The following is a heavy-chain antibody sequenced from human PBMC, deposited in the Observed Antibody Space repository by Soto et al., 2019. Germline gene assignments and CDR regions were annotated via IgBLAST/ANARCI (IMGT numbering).Heavy chain of an antibody. Sequence: SETPSLTCTVSGGPMINFYWSWIRQPPGKGLEWIGYVYYNGNTNYNPSLKSRVTMSVDTSKNQFSLKVRSVTAADTAVYYCARALRGDYWGRGTLVTVS. CDR3: ARALRGDY. D-gene: IGHD3-10*01. CDR1: GGPMINFY. V-gene: IGHV4-59*01. CDR2: VYYNGNT. J-gene: IGHJ4*02.